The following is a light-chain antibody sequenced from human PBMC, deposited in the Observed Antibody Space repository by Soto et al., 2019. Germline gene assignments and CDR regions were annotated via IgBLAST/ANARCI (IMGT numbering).Light chain of an antibody. CDR2: YDD. Sequence: SYELTQPPSVSVAPGKTARITCGGNNIGVKSVHWYQQKPGQAPVLVIYYDDDRPSGIPDRFSGSNSGNTATLTISRVEAGDEADDYCQVWDSSSDHRFGGGTKVTVL. J-gene: IGLJ2*01. V-gene: IGLV3-21*04. CDR3: QVWDSSSDHR. CDR1: NIGVKS.